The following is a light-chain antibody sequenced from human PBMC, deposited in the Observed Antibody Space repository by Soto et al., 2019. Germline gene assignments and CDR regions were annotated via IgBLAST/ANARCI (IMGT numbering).Light chain of an antibody. CDR3: QQSYTTPLT. CDR2: DAS. Sequence: DIPMTQSPSSLSASVGDRVTITCRASRSISTYLNWYQHKPGKAPKLLIYDASSLQSGDPSRFSGRGSGTDFTLTISSLQPEDFATYFCQQSYTTPLTFGGGTRVEIK. V-gene: IGKV1-39*01. CDR1: RSISTY. J-gene: IGKJ4*01.